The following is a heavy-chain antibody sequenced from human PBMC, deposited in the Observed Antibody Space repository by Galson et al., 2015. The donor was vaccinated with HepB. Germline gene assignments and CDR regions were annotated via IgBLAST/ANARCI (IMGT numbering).Heavy chain of an antibody. V-gene: IGHV3-48*01. Sequence: SLRLSCAASGFTFSSYSMNWVRQAPGKGLEWVSYISSSSSTIYYADSVKGRFTISGDNAKNSLYLQMNSLRAVDTAVYYCARKGPITMVRGVIIGDYYGMDVWGQGTTVTVSS. CDR1: GFTFSSYS. CDR3: ARKGPITMVRGVIIGDYYGMDV. D-gene: IGHD3-10*01. J-gene: IGHJ6*02. CDR2: ISSSSSTI.